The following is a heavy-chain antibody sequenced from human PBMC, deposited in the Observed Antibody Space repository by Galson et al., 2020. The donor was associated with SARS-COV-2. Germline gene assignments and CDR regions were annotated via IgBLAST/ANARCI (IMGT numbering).Heavy chain of an antibody. CDR3: AAEGVRGVKSWFDP. D-gene: IGHD3-10*01. Sequence: SETLSLTCTVSGDSLSSRFHYWTWIRQPAGKGLEWIGRIYTTGSTTYNPSLRGRLSISLDTSKNQFSLKVDSVTAADTAVYYCAAEGVRGVKSWFDPWGQGTLVSVSS. J-gene: IGHJ5*02. CDR1: GDSLSSRFHY. V-gene: IGHV4-61*02. CDR2: IYTTGST.